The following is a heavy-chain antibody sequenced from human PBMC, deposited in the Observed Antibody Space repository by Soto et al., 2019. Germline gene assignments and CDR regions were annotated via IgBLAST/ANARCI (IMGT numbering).Heavy chain of an antibody. Sequence: PSETLSLTCTVSGGSISSGGYYWSWIRQHPGKGLEWIGYIYYSGSTYYNPSLKSRVTISVDTSKNQFSLKLSSVTAADTAVYYCARLPLGYCSGGSCYGWFDPWGEGTLVTVSS. D-gene: IGHD2-15*01. CDR3: ARLPLGYCSGGSCYGWFDP. V-gene: IGHV4-31*03. CDR2: IYYSGST. J-gene: IGHJ5*02. CDR1: GGSISSGGYY.